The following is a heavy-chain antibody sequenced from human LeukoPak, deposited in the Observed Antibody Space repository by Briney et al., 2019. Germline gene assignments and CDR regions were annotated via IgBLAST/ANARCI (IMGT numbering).Heavy chain of an antibody. CDR2: IKQDGSEK. D-gene: IGHD3-3*01. CDR3: ARDSDADYDFWSGYLSDYYYGMDV. V-gene: IGHV3-7*01. J-gene: IGHJ6*02. CDR1: GFTFSSYW. Sequence: PGGSLRLSCAASGFTFSSYWMSWVRQAPGKGLEWVGNIKQDGSEKYYVDSVKGRFTISRDNAKNSLYLQMNSLRAEDTAVYYCARDSDADYDFWSGYLSDYYYGMDVWGQGTTVTVSS.